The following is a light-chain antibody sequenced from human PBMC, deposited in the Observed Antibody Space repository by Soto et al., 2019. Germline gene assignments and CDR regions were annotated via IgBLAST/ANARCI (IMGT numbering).Light chain of an antibody. CDR1: QDFSNY. J-gene: IGKJ4*01. CDR2: VAS. CDR3: QQLNSFHLT. Sequence: DIQLTQSPSFLSASIGDRVTITCRPSQDFSNYLAWYQKKPGEAPKLLIYVASTLHSGLPSRFSGSGSGTEFTLTIRSLQPEDFGTYYCQQLNSFHLTLSGGTKVDIK. V-gene: IGKV1-9*01.